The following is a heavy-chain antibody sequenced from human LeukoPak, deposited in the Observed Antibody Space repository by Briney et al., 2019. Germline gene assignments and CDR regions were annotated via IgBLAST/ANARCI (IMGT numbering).Heavy chain of an antibody. CDR1: GYTFTSYY. D-gene: IGHD2-15*01. CDR2: INPSGGST. J-gene: IGHJ5*02. V-gene: IGHV1-46*01. Sequence: ASVKVSCKASGYTFTSYYMHWVRQAPGQGLEWVGIINPSGGSTSYAQKFQGRVTMTRDTSTSTVYMELSSLRSEDTAVYYCARDGLYCSGGSCYPTGWFDPWGQGTLVTVSS. CDR3: ARDGLYCSGGSCYPTGWFDP.